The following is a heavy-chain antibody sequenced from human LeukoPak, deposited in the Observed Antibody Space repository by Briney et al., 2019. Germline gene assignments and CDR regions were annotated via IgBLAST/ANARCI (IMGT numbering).Heavy chain of an antibody. Sequence: SQTLSLTCAISGDSVSSNSAAWNWIRQSPSRGLEWLGRTYYRSKWYNDYAVSVKSRITINPDTSKNQFSLQLNSVTPEDTAVYYCARGVATISSSYYYYYGMDVWGQGTTVTVSS. CDR2: TYYRSKWYN. CDR3: ARGVATISSSYYYYYGMDV. J-gene: IGHJ6*02. V-gene: IGHV6-1*01. D-gene: IGHD5-12*01. CDR1: GDSVSSNSAA.